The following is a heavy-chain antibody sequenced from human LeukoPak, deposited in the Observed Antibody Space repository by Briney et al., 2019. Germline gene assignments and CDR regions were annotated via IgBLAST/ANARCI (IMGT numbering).Heavy chain of an antibody. V-gene: IGHV1-69*04. Sequence: ASVKVSCKASGGTFSSYAISWVRQAPGQGLEWMGRIIPILGIANYAQKFQGRVTITADKSTSTAYMELSSLRSEDTAVYYCASEVTTVITPDAFDIWGQGTMVTVSS. CDR1: GGTFSSYA. CDR3: ASEVTTVITPDAFDI. D-gene: IGHD4-17*01. J-gene: IGHJ3*02. CDR2: IIPILGIA.